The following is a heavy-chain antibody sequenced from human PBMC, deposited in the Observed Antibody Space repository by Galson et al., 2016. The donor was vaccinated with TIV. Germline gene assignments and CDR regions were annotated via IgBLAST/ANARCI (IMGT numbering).Heavy chain of an antibody. CDR2: IQNDGSNK. D-gene: IGHD5-18*01. V-gene: IGHV3-30*02. CDR1: GFTFSNYG. J-gene: IGHJ4*02. Sequence: LRLSCAASGFTFSNYGFHWVRQAPGKGLEWVAFIQNDGSNKDYVDSVEGRFTISRDNSKNTLYLQMNSLKTEDTAVFFCAKDAAYNYGMFDFWGQGTLVTVSS. CDR3: AKDAAYNYGMFDF.